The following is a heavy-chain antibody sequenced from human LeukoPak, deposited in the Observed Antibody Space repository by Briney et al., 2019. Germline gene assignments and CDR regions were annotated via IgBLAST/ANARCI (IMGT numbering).Heavy chain of an antibody. CDR3: ARGTRTTVTPYYYYYYGMDV. CDR1: GYTFTSYD. Sequence: GASVKVSCKASGYTFTSYDINWVRQATGQGLEWMGWMNPNSGNTGYAQKFQGRVTMTRNTSISTAYMELSSLRSEDTAVDYCARGTRTTVTPYYYYYYGMDVWGQGTTVTVSS. J-gene: IGHJ6*02. V-gene: IGHV1-8*01. D-gene: IGHD4-11*01. CDR2: MNPNSGNT.